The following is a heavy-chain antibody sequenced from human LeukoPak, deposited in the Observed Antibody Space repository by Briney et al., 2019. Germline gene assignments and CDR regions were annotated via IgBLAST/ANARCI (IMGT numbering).Heavy chain of an antibody. Sequence: GGSLRLSCVASGFTFSSYEMNWVRQAPGKGLEWVSYISGSGRTIYYANSVKGRFTISRDNAKNSLYLQMNSLRADDTAVYYCARLDASGLDYWGQGTLVTVSS. CDR3: ARLDASGLDY. CDR2: ISGSGRTI. V-gene: IGHV3-48*03. CDR1: GFTFSSYE. J-gene: IGHJ4*02. D-gene: IGHD6-19*01.